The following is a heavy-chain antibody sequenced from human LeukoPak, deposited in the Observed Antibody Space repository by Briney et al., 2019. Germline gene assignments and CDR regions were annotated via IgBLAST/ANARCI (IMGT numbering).Heavy chain of an antibody. V-gene: IGHV3-48*03. D-gene: IGHD3-3*01. CDR1: GFTFSSYE. CDR3: ARSAEEEDFWSGYWIDY. Sequence: QPGGSLRLSCAASGFTFSSYEMNWVRQAPGKGLEWVSYISSSGSTIYYADSVKGRFTISRDNAKNSLYLQMNSLGAEDTAVYYCARSAEEEDFWSGYWIDYWGQGTLVTVSS. J-gene: IGHJ4*02. CDR2: ISSSGSTI.